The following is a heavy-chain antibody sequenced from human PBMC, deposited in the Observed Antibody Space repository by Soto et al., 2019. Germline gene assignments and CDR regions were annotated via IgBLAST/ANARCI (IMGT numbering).Heavy chain of an antibody. CDR1: GFTFNGYW. D-gene: IGHD2-2*01. V-gene: IGHV3-7*01. CDR3: ARYCSSTSCHVVLDY. J-gene: IGHJ4*02. CDR2: IKQDGSVK. Sequence: GGSLRLSXGASGFTFNGYWMSWVRQAPGKGLEWVANIKQDGSVKNYVDSVKGRFTIFRDDAKNSLSLQMNSLRAEDTAVYYCARYCSSTSCHVVLDYWGQGTLVTVSS.